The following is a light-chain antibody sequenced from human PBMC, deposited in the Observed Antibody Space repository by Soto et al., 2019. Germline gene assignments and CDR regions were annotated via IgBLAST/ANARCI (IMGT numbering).Light chain of an antibody. CDR3: QQFNSYLFT. V-gene: IGKV1-16*01. Sequence: DVQMAPAPSSLSASLRNTVSSTCQASQDISNYLNWYQQKPGKAPKLLIYAASTLQSGVPSRFSGSGSGTDFTLTISSLQPEDFATYYCQQFNSYLFTFGQGTRLEIK. J-gene: IGKJ5*01. CDR2: AAS. CDR1: QDISNY.